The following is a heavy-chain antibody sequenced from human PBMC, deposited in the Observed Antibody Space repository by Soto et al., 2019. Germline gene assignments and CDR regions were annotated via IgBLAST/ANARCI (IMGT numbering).Heavy chain of an antibody. J-gene: IGHJ6*02. V-gene: IGHV1-69*13. CDR3: ARAVGNYYYYGMDV. Sequence: SVKVSCKXSGGTFSSYAISWVRQAPGQGLEWMGGIIPIFGTANYAQKFQGRVTITADESTSTAYMELSSLRSEDTAAYYCARAVGNYYYYGMDVWGQGTTVTVSS. CDR2: IIPIFGTA. CDR1: GGTFSSYA.